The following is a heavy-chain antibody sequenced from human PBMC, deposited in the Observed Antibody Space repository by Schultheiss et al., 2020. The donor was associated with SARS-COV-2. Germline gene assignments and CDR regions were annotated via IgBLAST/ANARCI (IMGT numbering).Heavy chain of an antibody. CDR2: ISGSGGST. D-gene: IGHD1-1*01. Sequence: GSLRLSCAASGFTFSSYAMSWVRQAPGKGLEWVSAISGSGGSTYYADSVKGRFSMSRDNVKNALYLQLNSLRAEDTAVYYCATQIQLDLYYNYYGMDVWGQGTTVTVSS. CDR1: GFTFSSYA. CDR3: ATQIQLDLYYNYYGMDV. V-gene: IGHV3-23*01. J-gene: IGHJ6*02.